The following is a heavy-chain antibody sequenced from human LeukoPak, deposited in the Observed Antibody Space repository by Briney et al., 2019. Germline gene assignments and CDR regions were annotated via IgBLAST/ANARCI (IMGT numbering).Heavy chain of an antibody. Sequence: GGTLRLSCAGSGFPFSSHGMNWVRQAPGKGLEWVSGISPGGPTYYADSVKGRFTISRDNSKNTLYLQMNSLRAEDTAVYYCAKDIGATPSYYFDYWGQGTLVTVSS. CDR3: AKDIGATPSYYFDY. CDR2: ISPGGPT. D-gene: IGHD1-26*01. V-gene: IGHV3-23*01. J-gene: IGHJ4*02. CDR1: GFPFSSHG.